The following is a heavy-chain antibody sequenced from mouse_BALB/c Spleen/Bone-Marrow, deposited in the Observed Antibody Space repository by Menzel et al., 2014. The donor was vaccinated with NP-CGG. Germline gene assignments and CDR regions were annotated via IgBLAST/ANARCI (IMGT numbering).Heavy chain of an antibody. CDR2: IDPANGNT. Sequence: EVQLVESGAELVKPGASVKLSCTASGFNIKDTYMHWVKQRPEQGLEWIGRIDPANGNTKYDPKSQGKATITADTSSNTAYLQLSSLTSEDTAVYYCALYYGDVMDYWGQGTSVTVSS. CDR3: ALYYGDVMDY. CDR1: GFNIKDTY. D-gene: IGHD1-1*01. V-gene: IGHV14-3*02. J-gene: IGHJ4*01.